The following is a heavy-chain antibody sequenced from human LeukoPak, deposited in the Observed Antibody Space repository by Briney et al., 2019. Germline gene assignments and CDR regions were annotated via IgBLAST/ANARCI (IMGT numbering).Heavy chain of an antibody. J-gene: IGHJ5*02. D-gene: IGHD3-22*01. CDR3: ATVGYYYDSSAPTPNWFDP. CDR1: GYTLTELS. Sequence: ASVKVSCKVSGYTLTELSMHWVRQAPGKGLEWMGGFDPEDSETIYAQKFQGRVTMTEDTSTDTAYMELSSLRSEDTAVYYCATVGYYYDSSAPTPNWFDPWGQGTLVTVSS. CDR2: FDPEDSET. V-gene: IGHV1-24*01.